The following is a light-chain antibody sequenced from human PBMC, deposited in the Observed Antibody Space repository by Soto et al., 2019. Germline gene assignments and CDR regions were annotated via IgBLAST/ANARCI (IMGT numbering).Light chain of an antibody. J-gene: IGKJ5*01. CDR1: QSISSL. Sequence: DIQMTQSRSTLSASVGDRVTITCRASQSISSLLAWYQQRPGRAPTLLIYKASSLDAGVPSRFSGSGSGTELTLTISSLQPDDSATYYCQQYSSYPLTFGQGTRLEIK. V-gene: IGKV1-5*03. CDR3: QQYSSYPLT. CDR2: KAS.